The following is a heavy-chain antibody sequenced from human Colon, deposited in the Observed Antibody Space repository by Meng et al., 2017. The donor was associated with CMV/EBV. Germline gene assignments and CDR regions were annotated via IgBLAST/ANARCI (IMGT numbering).Heavy chain of an antibody. J-gene: IGHJ4*02. D-gene: IGHD2-8*02. Sequence: SETLSLTCAVYNRSFTAYYWSWIRQAPGKGLEWIGEINHRGNTYFNPSLKSRVIISIDTSKNQFSLKLNSVTAADTAIYYCARDWSSNYYFDSWGQGMLVTVSS. CDR2: INHRGNT. V-gene: IGHV4-34*01. CDR3: ARDWSSNYYFDS. CDR1: NRSFTAYY.